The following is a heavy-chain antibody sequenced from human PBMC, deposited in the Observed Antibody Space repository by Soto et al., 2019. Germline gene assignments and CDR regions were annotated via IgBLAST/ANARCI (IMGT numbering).Heavy chain of an antibody. D-gene: IGHD2-2*03. CDR2: VLPMHGSE. Sequence: VQLVQSGAEMKKPGSSVRVSCKASGGSFNGYFITWVRQAPGQGLEWVGRVLPMHGSESHARKFGDRIHLTADPVPGPGLADKRRPQNEDKAGCYSTTHITTSGYRSYMDVCGKGTKVTVSS. CDR3: TTHITTSGYRSYMDV. CDR1: GGSFNGYF. J-gene: IGHJ6*03. V-gene: IGHV1-69*08.